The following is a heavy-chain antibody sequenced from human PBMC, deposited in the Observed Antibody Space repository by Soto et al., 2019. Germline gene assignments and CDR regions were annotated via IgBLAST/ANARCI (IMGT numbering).Heavy chain of an antibody. CDR1: GFTFSSYG. J-gene: IGHJ6*02. D-gene: IGHD3-3*01. V-gene: IGHV3-33*01. CDR2: IWYDGSNK. CDR3: ARGNDFSYYYYYYCMDD. Sequence: GGSLRLSCAASGFTFSSYGMHWVRQAPGKGLEWVAVIWYDGSNKYYADSVKGRFTISRDNSKNTLYLQMNSLRAEDTAVYYCARGNDFSYYYYYYCMDDWGQGTTVTVSS.